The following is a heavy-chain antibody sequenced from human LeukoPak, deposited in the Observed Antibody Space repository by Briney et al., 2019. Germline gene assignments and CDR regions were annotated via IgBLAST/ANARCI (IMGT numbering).Heavy chain of an antibody. J-gene: IGHJ4*02. D-gene: IGHD3-10*01. CDR3: AKDSSYYYGSGSYGIDY. CDR2: TSHDETNK. Sequence: GGSLRLSCAASGFTFITYPMHWVRQALGKGLEWVAVTSHDETNKYYADSVKGRFTISRDNAKNSLYLQMNSLRAEDTALYYCAKDSSYYYGSGSYGIDYWGQGTLVTVSS. CDR1: GFTFITYP. V-gene: IGHV3-30*04.